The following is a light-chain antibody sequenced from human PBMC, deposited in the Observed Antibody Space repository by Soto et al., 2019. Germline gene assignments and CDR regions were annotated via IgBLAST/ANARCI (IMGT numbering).Light chain of an antibody. CDR1: SGDVGNYNL. CDR3: CSYLGSSTV. Sequence: QSALTQPASVCGSPRQSITISCTGVSGDVGNYNLVSWYQQHPAKAPKLIIYEDDKRPSGVSNRCSGSKSGDTASLTICGLQSEDEAGYYCCSYLGSSTVFGGGTQLTVL. CDR2: EDD. J-gene: IGLJ7*01. V-gene: IGLV2-23*01.